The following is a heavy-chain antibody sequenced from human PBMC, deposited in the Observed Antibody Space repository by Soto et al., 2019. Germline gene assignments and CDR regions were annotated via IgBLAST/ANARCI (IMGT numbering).Heavy chain of an antibody. CDR2: ISGSGGST. D-gene: IGHD1-26*01. CDR3: ANTSGGWEPTTRGSDN. J-gene: IGHJ4*02. V-gene: IGHV3-23*01. CDR1: GYTFSSYA. Sequence: SCKASGYTFSSYAMSWVRQAPGQGLEWVSAISGSGGSTYYADSVKGRFTISRDNSKNTLYLQMNSLRAEDTAVYYCANTSGGWEPTTRGSDNWGQGTRATVS.